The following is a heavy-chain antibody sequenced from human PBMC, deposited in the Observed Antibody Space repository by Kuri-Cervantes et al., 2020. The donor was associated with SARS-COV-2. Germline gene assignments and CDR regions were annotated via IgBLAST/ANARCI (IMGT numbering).Heavy chain of an antibody. CDR1: GYTFTGYY. Sequence: ASVKVSCKASGYTFTGYYMHWVRQAPGLGLEWMGWINPNSGGTNYAQKFQGRVTMTRGKSNNTASMELSSLRSDDTAVYYCARVGFGDYEIDYWGQGTLVTVSS. CDR3: ARVGFGDYEIDY. J-gene: IGHJ4*02. CDR2: INPNSGGT. V-gene: IGHV1-2*02. D-gene: IGHD4-17*01.